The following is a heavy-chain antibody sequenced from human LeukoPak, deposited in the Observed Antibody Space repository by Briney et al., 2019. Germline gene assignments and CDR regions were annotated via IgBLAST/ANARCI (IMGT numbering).Heavy chain of an antibody. Sequence: ASVKVSCKVSVYTLTELSMHWVRQAPGKGLEWMGGFDPEDGETIYAQKFQGRVTMTEDTSTDTAYMELSSLRSEDTAVYYCATPYDSSGYYLYYFDYWGQGTLVTVSS. CDR3: ATPYDSSGYYLYYFDY. CDR2: FDPEDGET. J-gene: IGHJ4*02. D-gene: IGHD3-22*01. CDR1: VYTLTELS. V-gene: IGHV1-24*01.